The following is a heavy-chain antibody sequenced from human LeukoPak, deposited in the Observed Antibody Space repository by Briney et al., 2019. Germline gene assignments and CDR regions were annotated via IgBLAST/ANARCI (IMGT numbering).Heavy chain of an antibody. D-gene: IGHD4-17*01. V-gene: IGHV4-34*01. CDR3: ATYDGDYFDY. Sequence: PSETLSLTCAVYGGSFSGYYWSWHRQPPGKGLEWIGEINHSGSTNYNPSLKSRVTISVDTSKNQFSLKLSSVTAADTAVYYCATYDGDYFDYWGQGTLVTVSS. CDR1: GGSFSGYY. CDR2: INHSGST. J-gene: IGHJ4*02.